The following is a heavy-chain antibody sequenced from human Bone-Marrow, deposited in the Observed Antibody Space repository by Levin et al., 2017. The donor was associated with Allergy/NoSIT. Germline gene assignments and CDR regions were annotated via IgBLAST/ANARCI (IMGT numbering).Heavy chain of an antibody. J-gene: IGHJ6*02. Sequence: RPGGSLRLSCTVSGGSISSSSYYWGWIRQPPGKGLEWIGTIYYSGSTYYNPSLKSRVTISIDMSKNQFSLKLSSVTAADTAVYYCAREVAYDGPSDYSGMDVWGQGTTVTVSS. CDR2: IYYSGST. D-gene: IGHD5-12*01. V-gene: IGHV4-39*07. CDR3: AREVAYDGPSDYSGMDV. CDR1: GGSISSSSYY.